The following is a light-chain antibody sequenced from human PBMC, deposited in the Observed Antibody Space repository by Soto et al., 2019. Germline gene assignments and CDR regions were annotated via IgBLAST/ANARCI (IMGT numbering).Light chain of an antibody. CDR1: QDIAIY. CDR3: LQLRRYPST. CDR2: AAS. J-gene: IGKJ4*01. Sequence: IQLTQSPSSLSASVGDRVTITCGASQDIAIYLAWYQQKPGEAPKLLIYAASTLYGGVPSRFSGSGSGTDFALTITSLQAEDFATYYCLQLRRYPSTFGGGTKVDIK. V-gene: IGKV1-9*01.